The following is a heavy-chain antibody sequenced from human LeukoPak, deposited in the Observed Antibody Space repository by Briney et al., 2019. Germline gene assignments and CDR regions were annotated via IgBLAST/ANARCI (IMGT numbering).Heavy chain of an antibody. V-gene: IGHV3-23*01. J-gene: IGHJ4*02. D-gene: IGHD5-12*01. CDR1: GFTFSSYA. CDR3: ARGTPYSGYDF. CDR2: ISGSGSGGST. Sequence: PGGSLRLSCAASGFTFSSYAMSWVRQAPGKGLEWVSAISGSGSGGSTYYADSVKGRFTISRDNSKNTLYLQMNSLRAEDTAVYYCARGTPYSGYDFRGQGTLVTVSS.